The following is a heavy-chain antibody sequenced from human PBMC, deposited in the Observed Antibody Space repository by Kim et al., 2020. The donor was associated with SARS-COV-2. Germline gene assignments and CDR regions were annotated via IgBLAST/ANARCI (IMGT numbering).Heavy chain of an antibody. CDR2: IYHSGST. J-gene: IGHJ4*02. Sequence: SETLSLTCAVSGGSISSSNWWSWVRQPPGKGLEWIGEIYHSGSTNYNPSLKSRVTISVDKSKNQFSLKLSSVTAADTAVYYCAASGVGATPYYFDYRGQGTLVTVSS. V-gene: IGHV4-4*02. CDR1: GGSISSSNW. D-gene: IGHD1-26*01. CDR3: AASGVGATPYYFDY.